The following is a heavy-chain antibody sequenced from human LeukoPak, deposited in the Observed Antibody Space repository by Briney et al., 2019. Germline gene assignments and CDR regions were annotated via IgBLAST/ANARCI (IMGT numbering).Heavy chain of an antibody. Sequence: PGGSLRLSCAASRXTFSAYSVTWVRQAPGKGLEWVSAISGSGDNTYYADSVKGQFTISRDNSKNTLYLQMSSLRAEDTAAYFCARGGILYGLDVWGQGTTVTVSS. CDR2: ISGSGDNT. V-gene: IGHV3-23*01. J-gene: IGHJ6*02. D-gene: IGHD6-13*01. CDR1: RXTFSAYS. CDR3: ARGGILYGLDV.